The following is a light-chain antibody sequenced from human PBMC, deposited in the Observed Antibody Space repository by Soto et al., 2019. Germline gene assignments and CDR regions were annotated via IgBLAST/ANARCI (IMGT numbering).Light chain of an antibody. J-gene: IGLJ1*01. CDR1: SSDIGGYNY. Sequence: QSALAQPASVSGSPGQSITISCTGTSSDIGGYNYVSWYQHHPGKAPKLIIYEVNNRPSGVSNRFSGSKSGNTASLTISGLQPEDEADYYCSSYRSSNSYVFGTGTKVTVL. CDR2: EVN. V-gene: IGLV2-14*01. CDR3: SSYRSSNSYV.